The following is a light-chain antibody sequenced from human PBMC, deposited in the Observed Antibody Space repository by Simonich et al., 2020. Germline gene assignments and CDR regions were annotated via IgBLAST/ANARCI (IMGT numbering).Light chain of an antibody. CDR2: DVS. V-gene: IGLV2-14*03. CDR3: SSYTSSSLVV. Sequence: QSALTQPASVSGSPGQSITISCTGTSSDVGGYNYVSWNQQHPGKAPKLMIYDVSNRPSGVSNRFSGSKSGNTAALTISGLQAEDEADYYCSSYTSSSLVVFGGGTKLTVL. CDR1: SSDVGGYNY. J-gene: IGLJ2*01.